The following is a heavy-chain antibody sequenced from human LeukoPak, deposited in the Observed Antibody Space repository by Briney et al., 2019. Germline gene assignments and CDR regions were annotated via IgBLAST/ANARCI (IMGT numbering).Heavy chain of an antibody. V-gene: IGHV3-30*18. CDR1: GFTFTNYW. J-gene: IGHJ6*03. CDR3: AKAATPLDYYYYMDV. CDR2: ISYDGSNK. Sequence: GGSLRLSCAASGFTFTNYWMSWVRQAPGKGLEWVAVISYDGSNKYYADSVKGRFTISRDNSKNTLYLQMNSLRAEDTAVYYCAKAATPLDYYYYMDVWGKGTTVTVSS. D-gene: IGHD2-15*01.